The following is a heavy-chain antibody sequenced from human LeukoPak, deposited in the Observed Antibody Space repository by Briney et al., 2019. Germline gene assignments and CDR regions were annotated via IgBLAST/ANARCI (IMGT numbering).Heavy chain of an antibody. Sequence: GGSLRLSCAASGFSFRNEWMRWVRQAPGKGLEWVGRINTKSGGQTTDYAAPVKGRFTISRDDSENTLCLQMNSLKTEDTGVYYCTVGHYSSLWGQGTLVTVSS. CDR3: TVGHYSSL. J-gene: IGHJ4*02. D-gene: IGHD6-13*01. CDR2: INTKSGGQTT. V-gene: IGHV3-15*01. CDR1: GFSFRNEW.